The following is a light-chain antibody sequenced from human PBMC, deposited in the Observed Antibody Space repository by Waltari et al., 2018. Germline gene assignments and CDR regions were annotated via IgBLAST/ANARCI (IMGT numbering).Light chain of an antibody. CDR2: GAS. CDR1: QSVSSD. Sequence: EIVMTQSPATLSVSPGERATLSCRASQSVSSDLAWYQQKPGQAPRLFIYGASIRAAGIPGRFSGSGSGTEFTLTVSSLQSEDFAVYYCQQYNKGPDTFGQGTRLEIK. CDR3: QQYNKGPDT. V-gene: IGKV3-15*01. J-gene: IGKJ2*01.